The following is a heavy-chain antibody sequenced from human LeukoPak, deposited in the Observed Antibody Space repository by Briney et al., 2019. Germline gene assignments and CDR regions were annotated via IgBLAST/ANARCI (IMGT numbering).Heavy chain of an antibody. CDR3: AKDRYYDILTVAFDY. D-gene: IGHD3-9*01. CDR1: GFIFDDYA. J-gene: IGHJ4*02. Sequence: GRSLRLSCAASGFIFDDYAMHWVRQAPGKGLEWVSGISWNSGSIGYADSVKGRFTISRDNAKNSLYLQMNSLRAEDTALYYSAKDRYYDILTVAFDYWGQGTLVTVSS. CDR2: ISWNSGSI. V-gene: IGHV3-9*01.